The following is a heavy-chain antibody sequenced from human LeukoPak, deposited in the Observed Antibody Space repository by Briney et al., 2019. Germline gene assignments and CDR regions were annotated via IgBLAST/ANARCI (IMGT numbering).Heavy chain of an antibody. V-gene: IGHV4-39*01. J-gene: IGHJ4*02. CDR2: IYYSGST. D-gene: IGHD6-19*01. CDR3: ARQDEAGTLDY. CDR1: GASISSSSYY. Sequence: SETLSLTCTVSGASISSSSYYWGWIRQPPGKGLEWIGSIYYSGSTYYNPSLKSRVTISVDTSKNQFSLKLSSVTAADTAVYYCARQDEAGTLDYWGQGTLVTVSS.